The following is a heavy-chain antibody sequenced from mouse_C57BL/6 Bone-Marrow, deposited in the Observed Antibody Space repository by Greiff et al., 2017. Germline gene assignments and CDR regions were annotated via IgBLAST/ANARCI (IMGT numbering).Heavy chain of an antibody. V-gene: IGHV3-6*01. CDR2: ISYGGSN. Sequence: DVKLVESGPGLVKPSQSLSLTCSVTGYSITSGDYWNCLRPFPGNKLEWVGYISYGGSNNYTPSLKDRISITSDTSKNQLYLQLNSVTTEDTATYYCASELQFYSYFDVWGTGTTVTVSS. CDR1: GYSITSGDY. CDR3: ASELQFYSYFDV. J-gene: IGHJ1*03. D-gene: IGHD1-1*01.